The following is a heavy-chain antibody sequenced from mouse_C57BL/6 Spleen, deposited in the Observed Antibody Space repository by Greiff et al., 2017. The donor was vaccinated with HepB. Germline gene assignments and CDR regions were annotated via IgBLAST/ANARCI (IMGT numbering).Heavy chain of an antibody. CDR2: IYPRSGNT. V-gene: IGHV1-81*01. Sequence: VQLQQSGAELARPGASVKLSCKASGYTFTSYGISWVKQRTGQGLEWIGEIYPRSGNTYYNEKFKGKATLTADKSSSTAYMELRSLTSEDSAVYFCARWGFGVATGYFDVWGTGTTVTVSS. D-gene: IGHD1-1*01. CDR1: GYTFTSYG. CDR3: ARWGFGVATGYFDV. J-gene: IGHJ1*03.